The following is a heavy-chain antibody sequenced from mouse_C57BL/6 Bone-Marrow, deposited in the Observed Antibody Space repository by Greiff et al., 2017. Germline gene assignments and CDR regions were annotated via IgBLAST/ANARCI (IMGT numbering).Heavy chain of an antibody. Sequence: QVQLQQSGPGLVQPSQSLSITCTVSGFSLTSYGVHWVRQTPGKGLEWLGVIWRGGSTDCNAAFISRLSISKDNSKSQVFFKMNSLQADDTAIYYCARIGWDYFDYWGQGTTLTVSS. J-gene: IGHJ2*01. D-gene: IGHD3-2*02. CDR1: GFSLTSYG. V-gene: IGHV2-2*01. CDR3: ARIGWDYFDY. CDR2: IWRGGST.